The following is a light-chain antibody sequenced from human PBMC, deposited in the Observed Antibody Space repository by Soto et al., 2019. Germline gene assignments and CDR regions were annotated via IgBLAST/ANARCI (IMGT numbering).Light chain of an antibody. CDR1: SSNVGSSA. Sequence: QSVPTQPPSASGTPGQKVTISCPGGSSNVGSSAESWYQKFPGTAPKLLIYSNKQRPSGVPGRFSGSKSGTSASLAISGLQSGDEADYYCASWDDSLNGLVFGTGTKVTV. CDR2: SNK. CDR3: ASWDDSLNGLV. V-gene: IGLV1-44*01. J-gene: IGLJ1*01.